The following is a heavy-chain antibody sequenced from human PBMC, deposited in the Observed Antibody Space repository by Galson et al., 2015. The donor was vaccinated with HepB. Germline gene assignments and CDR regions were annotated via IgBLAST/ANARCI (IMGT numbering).Heavy chain of an antibody. V-gene: IGHV3-21*01. Sequence: SLRLSCAASGFTFSSYSMNWVRQAPGKGLEWVSSISSSSSYIYYADSVKGRFTISRDNAKNSLYLQMNSLRAEDTAVYYCARWGSSSSWYSDYFDYWGQGTLVTVSS. CDR3: ARWGSSSSWYSDYFDY. J-gene: IGHJ4*02. CDR1: GFTFSSYS. D-gene: IGHD6-13*01. CDR2: ISSSSSYI.